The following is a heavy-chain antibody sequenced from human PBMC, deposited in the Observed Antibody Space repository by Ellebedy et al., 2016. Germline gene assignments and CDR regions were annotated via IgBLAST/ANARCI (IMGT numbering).Heavy chain of an antibody. CDR2: FDPEDGET. D-gene: IGHD3-10*01. CDR3: ATYYGSGSYYSDPEPHDPYFDY. Sequence: ASVKVSXXASGYTFTSYGISWVRQAPGKGLEWMGGFDPEDGETIYAQKFQGRVTMTEDTSTDTAYMELSSLRSEDTAVYYCATYYGSGSYYSDPEPHDPYFDYWGQGTLVTVSS. J-gene: IGHJ4*02. V-gene: IGHV1-24*01. CDR1: GYTFTSYG.